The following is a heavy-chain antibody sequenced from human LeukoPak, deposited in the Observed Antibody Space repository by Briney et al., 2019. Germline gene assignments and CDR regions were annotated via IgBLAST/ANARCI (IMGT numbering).Heavy chain of an antibody. D-gene: IGHD2-15*01. Sequence: GGSLRLSCAASGFTFSSYAMSWVRQAPGKGLEWVSAISGSGGSTYYADSVKGRFTISRDNSKNTLYLQMNSLRAEDTAVYYCAKDRLRDIVVVVAARGFDYWGQGTLVTVSS. CDR2: ISGSGGST. J-gene: IGHJ4*02. CDR1: GFTFSSYA. V-gene: IGHV3-23*01. CDR3: AKDRLRDIVVVVAARGFDY.